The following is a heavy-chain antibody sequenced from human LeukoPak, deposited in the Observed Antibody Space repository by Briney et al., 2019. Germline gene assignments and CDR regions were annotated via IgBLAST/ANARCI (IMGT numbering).Heavy chain of an antibody. CDR3: ARDISARYDY. V-gene: IGHV4-38-2*02. Sequence: SETLSLTCIVSNYSISSGYYWGWFRQPPGKGLEWIGSMHHSGSSYQTPPLKSRVTMSVDTSKNQFSLRLSSVTAADTAVYYCARDISARYDYWGQGALVTVSS. J-gene: IGHJ4*02. CDR2: MHHSGSS. CDR1: NYSISSGYY. D-gene: IGHD1-14*01.